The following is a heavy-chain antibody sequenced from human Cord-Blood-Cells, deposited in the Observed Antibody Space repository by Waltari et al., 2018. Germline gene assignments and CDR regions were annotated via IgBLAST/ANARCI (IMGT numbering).Heavy chain of an antibody. J-gene: IGHJ3*02. CDR2: ISSGGGA. D-gene: IGHD2-21*01. CDR3: ARDRTDWGRAFDI. Sequence: EVQLVESGGGLIQPGGSLRPSCAASGFTVGINYIGWFRRAPGKGLGLGAVISSGGGADYADSVKGRFTRSGDNSKNTLYLQMNSLRAEDTAVYYCARDRTDWGRAFDIWGQGTMVTVSS. V-gene: IGHV3-53*01. CDR1: GFTVGINY.